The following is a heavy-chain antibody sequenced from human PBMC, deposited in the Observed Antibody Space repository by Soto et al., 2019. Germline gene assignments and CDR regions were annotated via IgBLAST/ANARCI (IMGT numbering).Heavy chain of an antibody. Sequence: PGGSLRLSCEVSGFTFSAYGMHWVRQAPGKGLEWVAAISHDGTNKNYADSVKGRFTISRDNAKNSLYLQMNSLRAEDTAVYYCARDYYGSGSYYYYGMDVWGQGTTVTVSS. CDR2: ISHDGTNK. CDR3: ARDYYGSGSYYYYGMDV. V-gene: IGHV3-30*03. J-gene: IGHJ6*02. D-gene: IGHD3-10*01. CDR1: GFTFSAYG.